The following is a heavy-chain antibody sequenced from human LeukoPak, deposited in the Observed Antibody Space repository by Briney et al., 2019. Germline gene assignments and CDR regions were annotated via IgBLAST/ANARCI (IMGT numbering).Heavy chain of an antibody. CDR3: ARESPYCSRTSCYTAFDI. J-gene: IGHJ3*02. CDR1: GFTVSSNY. CDR2: IYSGGST. D-gene: IGHD2-2*02. V-gene: IGHV3-53*01. Sequence: GGSLRLSCAASGFTVSSNYMSWVRQAPGKGLEWVSVIYSGGSTYYADSVKGRFTISRDNSKNTLYLQMNSLRAEDTAVYYCARESPYCSRTSCYTAFDIWGQGTMVTVSS.